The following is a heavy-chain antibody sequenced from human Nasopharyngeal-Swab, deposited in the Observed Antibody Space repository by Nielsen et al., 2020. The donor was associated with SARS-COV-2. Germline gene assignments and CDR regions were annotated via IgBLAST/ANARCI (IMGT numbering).Heavy chain of an antibody. CDR3: AKATNARYDFWSGSFDY. Sequence: GGSLRLSCAASGFTFDDYGMHWVRQAPGKGLEWVSGISWDGLTIGYADSVKGRFTISRDNAKNSLYLQMNSLRVEDMAFYYCAKATNARYDFWSGSFDYWGQGTLVTASS. CDR1: GFTFDDYG. V-gene: IGHV3-9*03. CDR2: ISWDGLTI. J-gene: IGHJ4*02. D-gene: IGHD3-3*01.